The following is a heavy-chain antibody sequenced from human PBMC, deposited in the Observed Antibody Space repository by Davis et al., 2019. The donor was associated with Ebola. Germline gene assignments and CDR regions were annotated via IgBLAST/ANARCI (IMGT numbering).Heavy chain of an antibody. CDR1: GFTFSSYA. D-gene: IGHD3-3*01. CDR2: ISGSGGST. Sequence: GESLKISCAASGFTFSSYAMSWVRQAPGKGLEWVSAISGSGGSTYYADSVKGRFTISRDNSKNTLYLQMNSLRAEDTAVYYCAKDQDFWSGYYDYWGQGTLVTVSS. V-gene: IGHV3-23*01. J-gene: IGHJ4*02. CDR3: AKDQDFWSGYYDY.